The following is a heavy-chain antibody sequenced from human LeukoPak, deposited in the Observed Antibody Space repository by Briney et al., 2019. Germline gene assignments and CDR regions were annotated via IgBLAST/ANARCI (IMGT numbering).Heavy chain of an antibody. J-gene: IGHJ3*02. V-gene: IGHV4-59*01. Sequence: PGGSLRLSCAASGFIFSDYSMNWVRQPPGKGLEWIGYIYYSGSTNYNPSLKSRVTISVDTSKNQFSLKLSSVTAADTAVYYCARDPGFGAFDIWGQGTMVTVSS. CDR3: ARDPGFGAFDI. D-gene: IGHD3-10*01. CDR1: GFIFSDYS. CDR2: IYYSGST.